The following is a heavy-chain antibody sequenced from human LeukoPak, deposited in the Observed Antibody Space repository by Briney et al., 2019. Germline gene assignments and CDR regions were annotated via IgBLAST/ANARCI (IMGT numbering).Heavy chain of an antibody. CDR3: AKMGSAWDLDY. J-gene: IGHJ4*02. V-gene: IGHV3-33*06. CDR2: IWYDGSNK. D-gene: IGHD6-25*01. CDR1: GLTFSSYG. Sequence: PGGTLRLSCAASGLTFSSYGMHWVRQAPGKGLEWVAVIWYDGSNKYYADSVKGRSTISRDNSQNSLYLQLNSLRAEDTAVYYCAKMGSAWDLDYWGQGTLVPVSS.